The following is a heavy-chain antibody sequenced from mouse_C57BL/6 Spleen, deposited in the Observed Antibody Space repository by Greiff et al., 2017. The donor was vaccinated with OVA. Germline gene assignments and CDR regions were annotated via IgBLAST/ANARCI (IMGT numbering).Heavy chain of an antibody. Sequence: VKVVESDAELVKPGASVKISCKVSGYTFTDHTIHWMKQRPEPGLEWIGYIYPRDGSTKYNEKFKGKATLTADKSSSTAYMQLNSLTSEDSAVYFCARGGGWYFDVWGTGTTGTVSS. CDR3: ARGGGWYFDV. CDR1: GYTFTDHT. CDR2: IYPRDGST. V-gene: IGHV1-78*01. J-gene: IGHJ1*03.